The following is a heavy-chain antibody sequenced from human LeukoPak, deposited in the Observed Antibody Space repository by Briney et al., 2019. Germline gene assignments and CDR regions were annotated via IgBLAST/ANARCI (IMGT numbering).Heavy chain of an antibody. CDR1: GYTFTMYY. CDR2: INPSGGST. V-gene: IGHV1-46*01. D-gene: IGHD3-16*01. Sequence: ASVKVSCKASGYTFTMYYLHWVRHAPGQGLEWMGIINPSGGSTRYAQKFQGRVTMTRDTSTSTVYMELKSLRSEDTAIYYCARDGTPEYDHIWGRPQLYWGQGTLVIVSS. CDR3: ARDGTPEYDHIWGRPQLY. J-gene: IGHJ4*02.